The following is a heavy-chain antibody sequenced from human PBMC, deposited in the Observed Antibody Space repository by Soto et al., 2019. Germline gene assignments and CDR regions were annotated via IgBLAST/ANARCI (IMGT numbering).Heavy chain of an antibody. Sequence: QVQLLQSGAEVKKPGSSVRVSCEASGGTFRTYAISWVRQAPGQGLEWMGEIIPIFGTVNYAQKLQGRVTSTADESTTTVYMDLRRLRPEDTAVYYCAKGGVAVTPTSYYYYGMDVWGQGTTVSVSS. CDR3: AKGGVAVTPTSYYYYGMDV. CDR1: GGTFRTYA. CDR2: IIPIFGTV. J-gene: IGHJ6*02. V-gene: IGHV1-69*12. D-gene: IGHD6-19*01.